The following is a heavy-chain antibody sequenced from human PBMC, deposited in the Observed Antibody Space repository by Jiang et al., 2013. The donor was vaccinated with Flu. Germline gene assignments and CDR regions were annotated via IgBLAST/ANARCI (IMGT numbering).Heavy chain of an antibody. CDR1: GYTFTSYY. Sequence: QLVESGAEVKKPGASVKVSCKASGYTFTSYYMHWVRQAPGQGLEWMGIINPSGGSTSYAQKFQGRVTMTRDTSTSTVYMELSSLRSEDTAVYYCARDLPPLQDLPYYYGMDVWGQGTTVTVSS. V-gene: IGHV1-46*01. CDR3: ARDLPPLQDLPYYYGMDV. J-gene: IGHJ6*02. CDR2: INPSGGST.